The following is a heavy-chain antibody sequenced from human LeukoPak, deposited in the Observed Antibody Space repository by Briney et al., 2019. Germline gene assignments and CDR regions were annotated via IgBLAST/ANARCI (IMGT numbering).Heavy chain of an antibody. V-gene: IGHV4-34*01. J-gene: IGHJ4*02. Sequence: SETLSLTCAVYGGSFSGYYWSWIRQPPGKGLEWIGEINHSGSTNYNPSHKSRVTISVDTSKNQFSLKLSSVTAADTAVYYCARRIYSSSFYFDYWGQGTLVTVSS. CDR1: GGSFSGYY. CDR2: INHSGST. D-gene: IGHD6-6*01. CDR3: ARRIYSSSFYFDY.